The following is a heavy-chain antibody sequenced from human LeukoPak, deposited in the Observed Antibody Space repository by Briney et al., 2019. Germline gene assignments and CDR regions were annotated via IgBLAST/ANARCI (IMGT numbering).Heavy chain of an antibody. Sequence: SETLSLTCAVYGGSFSGYYWSWIRQPPGKGLEWIGEINHSGSTNYNPSLKSRVTISVDTSKNQFSLKLRSVTAADTAVYYCASWCYASSGYQDYWGQGTLVTVSS. J-gene: IGHJ4*02. V-gene: IGHV4-34*01. D-gene: IGHD3-22*01. CDR2: INHSGST. CDR3: ASWCYASSGYQDY. CDR1: GGSFSGYY.